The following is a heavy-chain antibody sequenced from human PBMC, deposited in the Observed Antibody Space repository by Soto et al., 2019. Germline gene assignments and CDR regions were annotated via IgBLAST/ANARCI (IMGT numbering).Heavy chain of an antibody. CDR1: GFTFTDYA. J-gene: IGHJ4*02. CDR3: AKASSTISPDY. D-gene: IGHD5-12*01. V-gene: IGHV3-23*01. CDR2: ISGSASST. Sequence: EVQLLESGGGLVQPGGSLRLSCAAYGFTFTDYAMTWVRQAPGKGLEWVSSISGSASSTFYAGSVKGRLTISRDNSRNTVSLQMNSLRAEDTAVYYCAKASSTISPDYWGQGTLVTVSS.